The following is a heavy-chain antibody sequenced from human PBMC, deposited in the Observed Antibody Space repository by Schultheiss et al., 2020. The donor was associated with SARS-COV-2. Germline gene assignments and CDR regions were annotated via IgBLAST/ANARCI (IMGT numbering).Heavy chain of an antibody. J-gene: IGHJ4*02. CDR2: ISGSGGST. Sequence: GESLKISCAASGFTFSSYSMNWVRQAPGKGLEWVSAISGSGGSTYYADSVKGRFTISRDNSKNTLYLQMNSLRAEDTAVYYCARKDGWLRDWGQGTLVTVSS. D-gene: IGHD5-12*01. CDR1: GFTFSSYS. V-gene: IGHV3-23*01. CDR3: ARKDGWLRD.